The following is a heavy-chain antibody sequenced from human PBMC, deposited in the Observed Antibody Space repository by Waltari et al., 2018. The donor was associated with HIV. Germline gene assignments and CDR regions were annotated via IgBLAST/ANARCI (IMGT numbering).Heavy chain of an antibody. D-gene: IGHD3-9*01. CDR1: GFPFRSYG. V-gene: IGHV3-30*18. CDR2: ISYDGSNK. Sequence: QVQLVESGGGVVQPGRSLRLSCAASGFPFRSYGLHWVRQASGKGLEWVAVISYDGSNKYYADSVKGRFTISRDNSKNTLYLQMNSLRAEDTAVYYCAKDTDLTGFFYYYGLDVWGQGTTVTVSS. CDR3: AKDTDLTGFFYYYGLDV. J-gene: IGHJ6*02.